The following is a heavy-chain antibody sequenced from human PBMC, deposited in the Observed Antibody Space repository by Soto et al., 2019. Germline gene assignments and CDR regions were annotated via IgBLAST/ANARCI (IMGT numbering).Heavy chain of an antibody. CDR3: ARAVERGSGSYYLSPPDY. D-gene: IGHD3-10*01. Sequence: PGGSLRLSCAASGFTFTSYSMNWVRQAPGKGLEWVSYITSSSNYRYYADSVKGRFTISRDNAENSVYLQMNSLRAEDTAVYYCARAVERGSGSYYLSPPDYWGQGVLVTVSS. CDR1: GFTFTSYS. V-gene: IGHV3-21*01. J-gene: IGHJ4*02. CDR2: ITSSSNYR.